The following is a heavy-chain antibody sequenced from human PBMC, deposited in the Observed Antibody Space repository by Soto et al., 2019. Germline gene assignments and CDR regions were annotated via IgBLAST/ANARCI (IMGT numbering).Heavy chain of an antibody. D-gene: IGHD2-15*01. J-gene: IGHJ5*02. CDR3: AGTVSYCSGGSCYWFDP. CDR1: GGTFSSYA. Sequence: QVQLVQSGAEVKKPGSSVKVSCKASGGTFSSYAISWVRQAPGQGLEWMGGIIPIFGTANYAQKFQGRVTITADESTSTAYMELSSLRSEDTAVYYCAGTVSYCSGGSCYWFDPWGQGTLVTVSS. CDR2: IIPIFGTA. V-gene: IGHV1-69*01.